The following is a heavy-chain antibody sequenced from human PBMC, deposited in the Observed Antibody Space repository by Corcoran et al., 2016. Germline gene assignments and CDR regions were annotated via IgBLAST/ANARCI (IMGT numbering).Heavy chain of an antibody. CDR1: GGSFSGYY. Sequence: QVQLQQWGAGLLKPLETLSLTCAVYGGSFSGYYWSWIRQPPGKGLEWIGEINHSGSTNYNPSLKSRVTISVDTSKNQFSLKLSSVTAADTAVYYCARSRGVATYYYYYGMDVWGQGTTVTVSS. CDR2: INHSGST. CDR3: ARSRGVATYYYYYGMDV. J-gene: IGHJ6*02. D-gene: IGHD5-12*01. V-gene: IGHV4-34*01.